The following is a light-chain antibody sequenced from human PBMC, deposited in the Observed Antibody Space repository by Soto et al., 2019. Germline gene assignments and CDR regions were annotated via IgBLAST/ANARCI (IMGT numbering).Light chain of an antibody. CDR2: GAS. CDR3: QQYGSSPT. V-gene: IGKV3-20*01. J-gene: IGKJ1*01. CDR1: QSVSSSY. Sequence: EIGLTQSPGTLSLSPGERATLSCRASQSVSSSYLAWYQQKPGQAPRLLIYGASSMATGIPDRFSGSGSGNNFTLTNTRLDTEDGAVYYCQQYGSSPTFGKGTKVEIK.